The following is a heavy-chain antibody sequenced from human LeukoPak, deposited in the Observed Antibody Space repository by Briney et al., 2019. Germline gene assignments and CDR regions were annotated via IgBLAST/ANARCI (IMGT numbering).Heavy chain of an antibody. D-gene: IGHD2-15*01. CDR1: GGSVSSGSYY. Sequence: PETLSLTCAVSGGSVSSGSYYWSWIRQPPGQGLEWLGYIYYSGSTNYNPSLKSRVTISVDTSKNQFSLKLSSVTAADTAVYYCARVFSCSGGSCYLSAFDIWGQGTMVTVSS. V-gene: IGHV4-61*01. CDR3: ARVFSCSGGSCYLSAFDI. J-gene: IGHJ3*02. CDR2: IYYSGST.